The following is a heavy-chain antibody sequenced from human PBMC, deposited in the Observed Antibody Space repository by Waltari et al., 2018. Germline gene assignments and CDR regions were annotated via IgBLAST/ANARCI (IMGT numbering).Heavy chain of an antibody. Sequence: QLQLQESGPGLVKPSQSLSLPCPVSRGSASRHYNWGWNRQTPGKGREWMGNMQYRGSTFYNPSLKSRVTLSLDTSKNQFSLRLSSVGAADTAVYFCGRIAFGDEGGYFQHWGQGTLVTVSS. CDR1: RGSASRHYN. CDR2: MQYRGST. CDR3: GRIAFGDEGGYFQH. V-gene: IGHV4-39*01. J-gene: IGHJ1*01. D-gene: IGHD4-17*01.